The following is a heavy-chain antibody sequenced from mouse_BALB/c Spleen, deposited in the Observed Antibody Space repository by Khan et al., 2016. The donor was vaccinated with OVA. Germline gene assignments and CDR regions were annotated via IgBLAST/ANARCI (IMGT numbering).Heavy chain of an antibody. CDR2: IWGDGNT. V-gene: IGHV2-3*01. Sequence: QVQLKESGPGLVAPSQSLSITCTVSGFSLTSYGVSWVRQPLGKGLEGLGVIWGDGNTNYHSALISRLSISKDDSKSQVFLKLNSLQTDDTATYYCVKQNHGTLYAVDYWGQGTSVTVSS. D-gene: IGHD2-1*01. J-gene: IGHJ4*01. CDR3: VKQNHGTLYAVDY. CDR1: GFSLTSYG.